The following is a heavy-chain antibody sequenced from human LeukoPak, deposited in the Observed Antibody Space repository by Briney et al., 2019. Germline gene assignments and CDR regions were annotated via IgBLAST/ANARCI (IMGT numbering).Heavy chain of an antibody. CDR3: AKDSRGFLGADWFDP. V-gene: IGHV3-30*02. D-gene: IGHD1-26*01. J-gene: IGHJ5*02. CDR2: IRYDGSNK. Sequence: GGSLRLSCAASGFTFSSYGMHWVRQAPGKGLEWVAFIRYDGSNKYYADSVKGRFTISRDNSKNTLYLQMNSLRAEDTAVYYCAKDSRGFLGADWFDPWGQGTLVTVSS. CDR1: GFTFSSYG.